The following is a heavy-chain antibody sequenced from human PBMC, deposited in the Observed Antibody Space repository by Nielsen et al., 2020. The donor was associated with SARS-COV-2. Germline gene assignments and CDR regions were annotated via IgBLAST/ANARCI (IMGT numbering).Heavy chain of an antibody. CDR2: IIPILGIA. D-gene: IGHD3-16*02. J-gene: IGHJ3*02. V-gene: IGHV1-69*02. Sequence: VRQAPGQGLEWMGRIIPILGIANYAQKFQGRVTITADESTSTAYMELSSLRSEDTAVYYCATPRREDRYYDYVWGSYRYTGGAFDIWGQGTMVTVSS. CDR3: ATPRREDRYYDYVWGSYRYTGGAFDI.